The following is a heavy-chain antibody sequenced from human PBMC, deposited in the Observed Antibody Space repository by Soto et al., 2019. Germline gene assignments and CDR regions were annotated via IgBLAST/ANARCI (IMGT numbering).Heavy chain of an antibody. V-gene: IGHV3-23*01. CDR2: ISNNGDTA. CDR1: GFTFSSYA. D-gene: IGHD3-16*02. Sequence: EVQLLESGGGLVQPGGSLTLSCATSGFTFSSYAMVWVRQAAEKGLEWVASISNNGDTAYYADSVKGRFTISRGNSENTLYLQMTGLRADDTALYFCAKSRVFIGAIVTLLDSWGQGTQFTVSS. CDR3: AKSRVFIGAIVTLLDS. J-gene: IGHJ4*02.